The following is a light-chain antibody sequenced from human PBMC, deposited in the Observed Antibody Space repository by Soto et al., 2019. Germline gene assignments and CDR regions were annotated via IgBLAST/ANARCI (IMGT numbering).Light chain of an antibody. Sequence: QSALTQPPSVSAAPGQKVTISCSGSSSNIENNYVSWYQQLPGSAPTLLIYDNKERPSGIPDRFSGSKSGTSATLGITGLQTGDEAEYYCATWDSDLSAGLFGGGTKLTVL. V-gene: IGLV1-51*01. J-gene: IGLJ3*02. CDR1: SSNIENNY. CDR3: ATWDSDLSAGL. CDR2: DNK.